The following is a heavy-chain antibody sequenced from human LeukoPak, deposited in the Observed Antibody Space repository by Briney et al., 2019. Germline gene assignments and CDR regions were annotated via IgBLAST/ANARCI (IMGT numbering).Heavy chain of an antibody. D-gene: IGHD2/OR15-2a*01. CDR3: AREGNGLLSKDFDY. Sequence: ASMKVSCKSSGFTFTDYYMHWVRQAPGQGLEWMGYIGPHSSATSSPQEFQGRVTMTRDTSMSTAYMELTRLTSDDTAVYYCAREGNGLLSKDFDYWGQGTLVTVSS. CDR2: IGPHSSAT. V-gene: IGHV1-2*02. J-gene: IGHJ4*02. CDR1: GFTFTDYY.